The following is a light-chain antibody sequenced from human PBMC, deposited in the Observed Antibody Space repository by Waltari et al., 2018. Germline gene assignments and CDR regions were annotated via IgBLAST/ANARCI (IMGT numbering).Light chain of an antibody. CDR3: CSYAGTIPFV. Sequence: QSALTQTAPVSGSPGQSITISFTGTSSEIGSFNLVSWYQQHPGKAPKLMIYEVSQRPSGVSNRFSGSKSANTASLTISGLQAEDEADYYCCSYAGTIPFVFGTGTKVTVL. J-gene: IGLJ1*01. CDR1: SSEIGSFNL. V-gene: IGLV2-23*02. CDR2: EVS.